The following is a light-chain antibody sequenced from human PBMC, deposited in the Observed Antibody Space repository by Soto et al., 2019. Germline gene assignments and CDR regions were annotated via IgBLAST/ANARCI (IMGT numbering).Light chain of an antibody. CDR1: QSVDIN. Sequence: EIVLTQSPATLXVSXGERXTLXXXAXQSVDINLAWYQQKPGQAPRLLIYDTFNRATGIPARFSGSGSGTDFTLTINNLQPEDFAVYYCQQRSNWPTTFGQGTRLEI. V-gene: IGKV3-11*01. CDR3: QQRSNWPTT. J-gene: IGKJ5*01. CDR2: DTF.